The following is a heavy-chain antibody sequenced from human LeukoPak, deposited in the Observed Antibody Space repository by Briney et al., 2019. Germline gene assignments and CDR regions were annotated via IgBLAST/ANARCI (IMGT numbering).Heavy chain of an antibody. J-gene: IGHJ4*02. V-gene: IGHV5-51*01. CDR1: GYSFSNNW. CDR2: IYPGDSDT. Sequence: KAGESLKISCQASGYSFSNNWIGWVRQMPGKGLEWLGIIYPGDSDTRYSPSFQGQVTISADKSTSTAYLQWSSLKASDTAMYYCARQHGIDYWGQGTLVTVSS. D-gene: IGHD1-26*01. CDR3: ARQHGIDY.